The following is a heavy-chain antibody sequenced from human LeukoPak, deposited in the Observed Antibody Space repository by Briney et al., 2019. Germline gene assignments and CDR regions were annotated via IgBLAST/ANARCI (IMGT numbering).Heavy chain of an antibody. CDR2: IDHSGST. Sequence: PPGTLSLTCAVSGYSLSSGYYWGGIRRPPGKGLEWIGRIDHSGSTNYNPSLKSGVTISVDTSKNQFSLKLSSVTAADPAVYYCAAGPLYDYWGQGTLVTVSS. CDR1: GYSLSSGYY. D-gene: IGHD2-15*01. V-gene: IGHV4-38-2*01. J-gene: IGHJ4*02. CDR3: AAGPLYDY.